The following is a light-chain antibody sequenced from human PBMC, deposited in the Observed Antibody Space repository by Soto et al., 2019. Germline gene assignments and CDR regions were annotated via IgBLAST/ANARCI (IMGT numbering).Light chain of an antibody. CDR1: QSLLHSNGYNY. CDR3: MQALPTPL. V-gene: IGKV2-28*01. J-gene: IGKJ3*01. Sequence: DIVMTQSPLSLPVTPGEPASISCRSSQSLLHSNGYNYLDWYLQKPGQSPQLLIYLGSNRASGVTDRFSCRGSGTYFTLKLSRVEAEGVGVYYCMQALPTPLFGPGTKVDIK. CDR2: LGS.